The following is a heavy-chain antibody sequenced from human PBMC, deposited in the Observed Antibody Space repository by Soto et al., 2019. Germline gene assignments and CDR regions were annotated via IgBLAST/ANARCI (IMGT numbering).Heavy chain of an antibody. V-gene: IGHV4-39*01. CDR1: GASVTSSRYY. CDR3: VSSAFGESLSPPNYNHYYALDV. J-gene: IGHJ6*02. D-gene: IGHD3-10*01. Sequence: SEALSLTCTVSGASVTSSRYYWGWIRQAPGRGLEWIGNIYDSGSTSYYNPSLKSRITMSVDPSKSRFSLRLGSVTAADTAVYFCVSSAFGESLSPPNYNHYYALDVWGQGTTVTVSS. CDR2: IYDSGSTS.